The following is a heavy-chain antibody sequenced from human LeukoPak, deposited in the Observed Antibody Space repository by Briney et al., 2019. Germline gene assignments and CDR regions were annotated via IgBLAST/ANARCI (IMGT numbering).Heavy chain of an antibody. J-gene: IGHJ4*02. CDR2: ISSSSSYI. D-gene: IGHD3-22*01. V-gene: IGHV3-21*01. Sequence: GGSLRLSCAASGFTFSSYSMNWVRQAPGKGLEWVSSISSSSSYIYYADSAKGRFTNSRHNAKNSLYLQMNRLGAEDTAVYYCAREGSSGYYYFDYWGQGTLVTVSS. CDR3: AREGSSGYYYFDY. CDR1: GFTFSSYS.